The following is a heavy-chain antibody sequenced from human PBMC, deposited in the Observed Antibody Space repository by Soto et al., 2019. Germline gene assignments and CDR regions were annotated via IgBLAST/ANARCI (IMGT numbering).Heavy chain of an antibody. CDR2: INTKTGGT. J-gene: IGHJ5*02. CDR1: GYSFTDYY. D-gene: IGHD1-26*01. CDR3: ASVGPTGGFEP. V-gene: IGHV1-2*02. Sequence: QVHLVQSGAEVKKPGASVKVSCKASGYSFTDYYMHWVRQAPGQGLEWMGWINTKTGGTNYAQRVQGRVTMTGDTSINTAYMELSRLRSDDTAVYYCASVGPTGGFEPWGQGTVVTVSS.